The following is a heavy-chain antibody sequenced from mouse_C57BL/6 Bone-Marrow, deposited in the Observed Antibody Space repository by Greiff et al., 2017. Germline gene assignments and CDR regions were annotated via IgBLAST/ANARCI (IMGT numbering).Heavy chain of an antibody. Sequence: VQLQQSGTVLARPGASVKMSCKTSGYTFTSYWMHWVKQRPGQGLEWIGAIYPGNSDTSYNQKFKGKAKLTAVTSASTAYMELSSLTNEDSAVYYCTVRTVVGPFAYCGQGTLVTVSA. D-gene: IGHD1-1*01. CDR2: IYPGNSDT. CDR3: TVRTVVGPFAY. CDR1: GYTFTSYW. V-gene: IGHV1-5*01. J-gene: IGHJ3*01.